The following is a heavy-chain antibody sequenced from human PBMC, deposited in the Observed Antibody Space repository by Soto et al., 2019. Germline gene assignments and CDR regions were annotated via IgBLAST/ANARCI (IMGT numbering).Heavy chain of an antibody. CDR2: IWYDGSKT. V-gene: IGHV3-33*01. CDR3: VRDVGVRAPDFDY. D-gene: IGHD1-26*01. Sequence: PGGSLRLSCIVSGFTFSRYGMHWVRQVPGKGLEWVAAIWYDGSKTYYAESVQGRFTISRDDSENTLYLQMDSLRADDTAVYYCVRDVGVRAPDFDYWGQGTQVTVSS. CDR1: GFTFSRYG. J-gene: IGHJ4*02.